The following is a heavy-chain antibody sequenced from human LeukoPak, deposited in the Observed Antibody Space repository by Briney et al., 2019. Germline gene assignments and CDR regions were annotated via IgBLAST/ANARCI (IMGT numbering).Heavy chain of an antibody. D-gene: IGHD6-19*01. CDR1: GFTFSSYA. CDR2: ISYDGSNK. V-gene: IGHV3-30-3*01. J-gene: IGHJ6*02. CDR3: ARDQSSGWYYYYGMDV. Sequence: GGSLRLSCAASGFTFSSYAMHWVRQAPGKGLEWVAVISYDGSNKYYADSVKGRLTISRDNSKNTLYLQMNSLRAEDTAVYYCARDQSSGWYYYYGMDVWGQGTTVTVPS.